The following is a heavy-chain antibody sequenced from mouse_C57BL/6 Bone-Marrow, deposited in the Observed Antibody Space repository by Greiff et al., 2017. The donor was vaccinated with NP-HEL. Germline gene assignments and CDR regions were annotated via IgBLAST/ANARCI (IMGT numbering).Heavy chain of an antibody. CDR1: GYTFTSYG. J-gene: IGHJ4*01. CDR2: IYPRRGNT. Sequence: VQLQQSGAELARPGASVKLSCKASGYTFTSYGISWVKQRTGQGLEWIGEIYPRRGNTYYNEKFKGKATLTADKSSSTAYMELRSLSSVDSAVYFCARLGYYAMDYWGQGTSVTVSS. CDR3: ARLGYYAMDY. V-gene: IGHV1-81*01.